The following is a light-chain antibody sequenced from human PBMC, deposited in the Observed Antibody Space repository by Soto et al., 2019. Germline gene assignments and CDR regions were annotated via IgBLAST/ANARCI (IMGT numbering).Light chain of an antibody. CDR3: QSYDSSNPVV. J-gene: IGLJ2*01. V-gene: IGLV6-57*04. CDR2: EDN. CDR1: SGSIASNY. Sequence: NFMLTQPHSVSESPGKTVTISCTSSSGSIASNYVQWYQQRPGSAPTTVIYEDNQRPSGVPDRFSGSIDSSSNSASLTISGLKTEDEADYYCQSYDSSNPVVFGGGTKVTVL.